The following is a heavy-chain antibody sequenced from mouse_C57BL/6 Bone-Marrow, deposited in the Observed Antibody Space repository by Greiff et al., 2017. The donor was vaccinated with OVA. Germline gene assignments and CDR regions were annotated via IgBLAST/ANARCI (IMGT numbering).Heavy chain of an antibody. D-gene: IGHD3-2*02. CDR3: VRQGSSGYVPCAY. CDR2: IRSKSNNYAT. CDR1: GFSFNTYA. Sequence: DVKLVESGGGLVQPKGSLKLSCAASGFSFNTYAMNWVRQAPGKGLEWVARIRSKSNNYATYYADSVKDRFTISRDDSESMLYLQMNNLKTEDTAMYYCVRQGSSGYVPCAYWGQGTLVTVSA. J-gene: IGHJ3*01. V-gene: IGHV10-1*01.